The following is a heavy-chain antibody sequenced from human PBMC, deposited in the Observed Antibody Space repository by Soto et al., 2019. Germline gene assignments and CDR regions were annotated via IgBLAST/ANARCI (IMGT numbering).Heavy chain of an antibody. V-gene: IGHV1-18*01. Sequence: QVQLVQSGAEVKKPGASVKVSCKASGYTFTSYGISWVRQAPGQGLEWMGWISAYNGNTNYAQKLQGRVTMTTDTSTSTAYMELRSLRSDDTAVYYCARDLDCSGGSCYSAGYYYGMDVWAQGTTVTVSS. J-gene: IGHJ6*02. CDR3: ARDLDCSGGSCYSAGYYYGMDV. CDR2: ISAYNGNT. CDR1: GYTFTSYG. D-gene: IGHD2-15*01.